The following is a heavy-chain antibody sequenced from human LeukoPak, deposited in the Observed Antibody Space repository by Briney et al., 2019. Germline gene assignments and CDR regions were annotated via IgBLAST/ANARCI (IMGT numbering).Heavy chain of an antibody. J-gene: IGHJ5*02. D-gene: IGHD3-10*01. Sequence: ASVKVSCKASGYTFTSYGINWVRQAPGQGLEWMGWISTYNGDTNYAQKLQGRVTMTTDTSTSTAYMELRSLRSDDTAVYYCARDGRGSRSSWFDPWGQGTLVIVSS. V-gene: IGHV1-18*01. CDR2: ISTYNGDT. CDR1: GYTFTSYG. CDR3: ARDGRGSRSSWFDP.